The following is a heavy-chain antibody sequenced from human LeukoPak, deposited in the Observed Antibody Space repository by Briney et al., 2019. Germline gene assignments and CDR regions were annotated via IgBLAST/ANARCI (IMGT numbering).Heavy chain of an antibody. CDR3: ARGGIVTATLVY. D-gene: IGHD2-21*02. Sequence: SETLSLTCAVYGGSFSGYYWSWIRQPPGKGLEWIGEINHSGSTNYNPSLKSRVTISVDTSKNQFSLKLSSVTAADTAAYYCARGGIVTATLVYWGQGTLVTVSS. J-gene: IGHJ4*02. CDR1: GGSFSGYY. CDR2: INHSGST. V-gene: IGHV4-34*01.